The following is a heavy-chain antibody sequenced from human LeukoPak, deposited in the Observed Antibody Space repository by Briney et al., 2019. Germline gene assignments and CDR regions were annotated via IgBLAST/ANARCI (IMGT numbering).Heavy chain of an antibody. J-gene: IGHJ4*02. Sequence: GGSLRLSCAASGFTFSSYWMHWVRQAPGKGLVWVSRINTDGRTTTYADSVKGRFTISRDNAKNTLYLQMNSLRAEDTAVYFCAKDRKWAPYFFDYWGQGTLVTVSS. D-gene: IGHD1-26*01. CDR3: AKDRKWAPYFFDY. CDR1: GFTFSSYW. CDR2: INTDGRTT. V-gene: IGHV3-74*01.